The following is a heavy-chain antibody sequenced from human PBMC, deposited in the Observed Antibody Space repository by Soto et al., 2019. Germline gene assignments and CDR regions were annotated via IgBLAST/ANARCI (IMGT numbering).Heavy chain of an antibody. CDR3: ARERTPVVTQAYFDM. Sequence: ASETLSLTCTVTGDSISSRSYYWGWLRQPPGKGLERIGSIYYSGSTYGNPSVSSRVFMSIYTSKDQFTLKLKSVTPSHTGLYFCARERTPVVTQAYFDMWGPGSLVTVYS. D-gene: IGHD2-21*02. V-gene: IGHV4-39*02. J-gene: IGHJ4*02. CDR2: IYYSGST. CDR1: GDSISSRSYY.